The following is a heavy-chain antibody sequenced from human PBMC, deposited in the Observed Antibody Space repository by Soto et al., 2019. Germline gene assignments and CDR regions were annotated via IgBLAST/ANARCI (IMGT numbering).Heavy chain of an antibody. CDR3: VKFFVEPGGSSGWPWAPAS. V-gene: IGHV3-23*01. D-gene: IGHD6-25*01. Sequence: EVQLLESGGGLVQPGGSLRLSCAASGFTFSKYAMSWVRQAPGKGLEWVSAISGSGTTTYSDDSVRGRFTISKDTSNNMLSLQMNSPSPEYTALYYCVKFFVEPGGSSGWPWAPASWGQGTRVTVS. CDR2: ISGSGTTT. J-gene: IGHJ5*02. CDR1: GFTFSKYA.